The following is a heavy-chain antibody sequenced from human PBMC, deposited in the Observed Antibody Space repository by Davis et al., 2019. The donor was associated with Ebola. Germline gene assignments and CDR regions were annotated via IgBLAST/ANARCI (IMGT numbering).Heavy chain of an antibody. D-gene: IGHD6-6*01. Sequence: ASVKVSCKASGYTFTGYYMHWVRQAPGQGLEWMGWINPNSGGTNYAQKFQGWVTMTRDTSISTAYMELSRLRSDDTAVYYCARDAPRTRGSSWQTPWYFDLWGRGTLVTVSS. CDR2: INPNSGGT. J-gene: IGHJ2*01. CDR3: ARDAPRTRGSSWQTPWYFDL. CDR1: GYTFTGYY. V-gene: IGHV1-2*04.